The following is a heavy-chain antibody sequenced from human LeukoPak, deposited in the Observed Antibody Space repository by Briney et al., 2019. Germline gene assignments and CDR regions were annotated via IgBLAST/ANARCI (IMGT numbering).Heavy chain of an antibody. D-gene: IGHD1-26*01. Sequence: PSETLSLTCTVSGYSISSGYYWGWIRQPPGKGLEWIGSIYHSGSTDYNPSLKSRVTISPDKSKNQFSLTLTSVTAADTAVYFCARAPLSGTYYTDAFDIWGQGTMVTVSS. CDR3: ARAPLSGTYYTDAFDI. J-gene: IGHJ3*02. CDR1: GYSISSGYY. V-gene: IGHV4-38-2*02. CDR2: IYHSGST.